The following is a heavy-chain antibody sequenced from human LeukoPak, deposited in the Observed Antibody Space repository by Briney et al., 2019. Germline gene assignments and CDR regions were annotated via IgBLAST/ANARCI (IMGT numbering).Heavy chain of an antibody. V-gene: IGHV1-46*01. CDR2: INLSGGST. J-gene: IGHJ5*02. Sequence: ASVKVSCKASGYTFTNYYVHWVRQAPGQGLEWMGMINLSGGSTNYAQKFQGRVTMTRDTSTTTVYMELSSLRSEDTAVYYCARDSRDSGYYPNWFDPWGQGTLVTVSS. CDR3: ARDSRDSGYYPNWFDP. D-gene: IGHD3-22*01. CDR1: GYTFTNYY.